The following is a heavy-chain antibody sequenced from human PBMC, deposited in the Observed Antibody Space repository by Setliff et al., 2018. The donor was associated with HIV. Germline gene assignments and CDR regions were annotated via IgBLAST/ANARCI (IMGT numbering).Heavy chain of an antibody. CDR1: GFIFSDFY. Sequence: GGSLRLSCAASGFIFSDFYMSWIRQAPGKGLEWVSSITSRSVSTYYADSVKGRFTISRDNANDSLYLQMNTLRAEDTAVYYCARVYVARGYSSSYYFDYWGQGTLVTVSS. CDR3: ARVYVARGYSSSYYFDY. V-gene: IGHV3-11*04. D-gene: IGHD5-18*01. CDR2: ITSRSVST. J-gene: IGHJ4*02.